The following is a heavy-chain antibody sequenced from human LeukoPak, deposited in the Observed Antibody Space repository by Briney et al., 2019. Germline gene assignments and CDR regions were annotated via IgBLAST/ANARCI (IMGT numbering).Heavy chain of an antibody. J-gene: IGHJ4*02. V-gene: IGHV3-30*02. CDR3: AKGAYLRYFEWLWAN. D-gene: IGHD3-9*01. CDR1: GFPFNSYA. Sequence: PGGSLRLSCAASGFPFNSYAMHWVRQALGKGLEWVAVIWYDGSNKYYADSVKGRFTISRDNSKNTLYLQMSSLRPEDTAVYYCAKGAYLRYFEWLWANWGQGTLVTVSS. CDR2: IWYDGSNK.